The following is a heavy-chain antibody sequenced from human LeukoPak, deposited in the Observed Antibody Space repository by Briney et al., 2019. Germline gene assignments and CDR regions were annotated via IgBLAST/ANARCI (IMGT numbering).Heavy chain of an antibody. Sequence: SETLSLTCTVSGGSISSSIYYWGWIRHPPRKGLEWIGSVYYSGSTYYNPSLKSRVTMSVDTSRNQFSLKLSSVTAADTAVYYCARHGYGSGNWVDYWGQGTLVTVSS. CDR2: VYYSGST. V-gene: IGHV4-39*01. CDR1: GGSISSSIYY. CDR3: ARHGYGSGNWVDY. J-gene: IGHJ4*02. D-gene: IGHD3-10*01.